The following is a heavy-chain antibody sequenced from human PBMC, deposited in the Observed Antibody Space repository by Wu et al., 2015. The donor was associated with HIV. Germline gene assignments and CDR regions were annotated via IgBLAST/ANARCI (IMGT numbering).Heavy chain of an antibody. CDR1: GYTFTGYY. V-gene: IGHV1-46*01. CDR2: INPRTDST. J-gene: IGHJ2*01. Sequence: QVQLVQSGAEVKKPGASVKVSCKASGYTFTGYYMHWVRQAPGQGPEWMGVINPRTDSTTYAETFEGRLTMTRDTSKSTMYMELTSLRSDDTAIYYCARYIGYCYFDFWGRGTLVTVSS. CDR3: ARYIGYCYFDF.